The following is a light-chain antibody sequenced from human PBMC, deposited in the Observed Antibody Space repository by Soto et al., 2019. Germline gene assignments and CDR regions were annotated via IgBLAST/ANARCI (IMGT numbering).Light chain of an antibody. J-gene: IGLJ2*01. CDR2: DVS. Sequence: QSVLTQPASVSGSPGQSITISCTGTSSDVGGYNYVSWYQPHPGKAPKLMIYDVSNRPSGVSNRFSGSKSGNTASLTISGLQAEDEADYYCSSYTGSSTPLVFGGGTKLTVL. V-gene: IGLV2-14*01. CDR1: SSDVGGYNY. CDR3: SSYTGSSTPLV.